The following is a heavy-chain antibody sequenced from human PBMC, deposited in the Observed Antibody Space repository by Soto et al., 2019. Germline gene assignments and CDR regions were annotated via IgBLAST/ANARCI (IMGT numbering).Heavy chain of an antibody. Sequence: EVQLEESGGGLVQPGGSLRLSCAASGFTFGSYWMSWVRQAPGQGLEWLATIKWDASEKKYVDSVKGRFTMSRDNAKNSLSLQMDSLGAEDTAVYCCERDSGYGSGTSVVHYLDYWGHGTLVTVSS. CDR1: GFTFGSYW. V-gene: IGHV3-7*01. D-gene: IGHD3-10*01. CDR3: ERDSGYGSGTSVVHYLDY. J-gene: IGHJ4*01. CDR2: IKWDASEK.